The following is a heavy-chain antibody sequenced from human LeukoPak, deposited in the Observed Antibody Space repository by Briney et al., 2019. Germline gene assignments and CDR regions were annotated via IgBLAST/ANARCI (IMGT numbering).Heavy chain of an antibody. J-gene: IGHJ5*02. CDR1: GGSISSGSYY. V-gene: IGHV4-61*02. CDR2: IYTSGST. D-gene: IGHD3-10*01. CDR3: AKDGGYYYGSGSYFWFDP. Sequence: PSETLSLTCTVSGGSISSGSYYWSWIRQPAGKGLEWIGRIYTSGSTNYNPSLKSRVTISVDTSKNQFSLKLSSVTAADTAVYYCAKDGGYYYGSGSYFWFDPWGQGTLVTVSS.